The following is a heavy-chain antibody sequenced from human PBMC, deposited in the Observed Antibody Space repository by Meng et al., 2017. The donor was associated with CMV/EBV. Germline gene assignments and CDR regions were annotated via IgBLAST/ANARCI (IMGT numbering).Heavy chain of an antibody. V-gene: IGHV3-11*01. CDR1: GFTFSDYY. D-gene: IGHD4-17*01. J-gene: IGHJ5*02. Sequence: AASGFTFSDYYITWIRQAPGKGLEWVSYISSSGGTIYYADSVKGRFTISRDNAKNSLYLQMSSLRAEDTAMYYCARDLLYGEGWFDPWGQGTLVTVSS. CDR3: ARDLLYGEGWFDP. CDR2: ISSSGGTI.